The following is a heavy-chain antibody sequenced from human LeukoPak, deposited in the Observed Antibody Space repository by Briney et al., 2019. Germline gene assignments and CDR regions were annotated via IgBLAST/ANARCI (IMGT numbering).Heavy chain of an antibody. CDR1: GFSFDDYA. CDR2: LSLNRGST. J-gene: IGHJ6*03. V-gene: IGHV3-9*01. D-gene: IGHD3-10*01. CDR3: VRGFGELYLYDYMDV. Sequence: PGRSLRLSSAASGFSFDDYAMNWVPPAPGKGREWGSGLSLNRGSTGYADSVKGRFSISRDNAKNSLYLQMNSLRAEDTALYYCVRGFGELYLYDYMDVWGKGTTVTISS.